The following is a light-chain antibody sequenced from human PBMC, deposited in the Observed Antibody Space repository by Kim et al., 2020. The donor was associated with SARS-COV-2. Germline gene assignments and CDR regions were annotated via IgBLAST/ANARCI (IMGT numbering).Light chain of an antibody. J-gene: IGKJ3*01. V-gene: IGKV1-6*01. CDR1: QDIGND. Sequence: AIQMTQSPSSLSASVGDRVTITCRASQDIGNDLAWYQQRPGKAPNLLIYGASTLRSGVPSRFSASGSGTDFTLTISSLQPEDFATYYCRQDYSYPLTFGPGTKVDIK. CDR3: RQDYSYPLT. CDR2: GAS.